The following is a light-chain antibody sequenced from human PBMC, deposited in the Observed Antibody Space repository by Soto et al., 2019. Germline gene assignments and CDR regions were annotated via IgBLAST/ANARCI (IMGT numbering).Light chain of an antibody. J-gene: IGKJ1*01. Sequence: EIVLTQSPGTLSLSPGERATLSCRASQSVSSRSLAWYQQKPGQAPRLLISGASSRAADIPDRFSGSGSGTDFPLTINRLEPEDFAVYYCQQYDSSPRTFGQGTKVEIK. CDR1: QSVSSRS. V-gene: IGKV3-20*01. CDR2: GAS. CDR3: QQYDSSPRT.